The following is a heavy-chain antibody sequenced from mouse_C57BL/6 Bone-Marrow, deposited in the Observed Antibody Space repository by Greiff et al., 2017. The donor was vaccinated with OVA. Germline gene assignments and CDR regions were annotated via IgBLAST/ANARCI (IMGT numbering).Heavy chain of an antibody. V-gene: IGHV5-12*01. CDR3: ARQIYYGSSYWYFHV. Sequence: EVQLVESGGGLVQPGGSLKLSCAASGFTFSDYYMYWVRQTPEKRLEWVAYISNGGGSTYYPDTVKGRFTISRDNAKNTLYLQMSRLKSEDTSMYYCARQIYYGSSYWYFHVWGTGTTVTVSS. CDR1: GFTFSDYY. CDR2: ISNGGGST. D-gene: IGHD1-1*01. J-gene: IGHJ1*03.